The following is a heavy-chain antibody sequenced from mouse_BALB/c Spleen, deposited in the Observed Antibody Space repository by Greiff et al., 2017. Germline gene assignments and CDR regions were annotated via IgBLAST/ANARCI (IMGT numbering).Heavy chain of an antibody. J-gene: IGHJ1*01. D-gene: IGHD1-1*01. CDR3: ARGYYYGSRPWYFDV. V-gene: IGHV5-6-5*01. Sequence: EVQGVESGGGLVKPGGSLKLSCAASGFTFSSYAMSWVRQTPEKRLEWVASISSGGSTYYPDSVKGRFTISRDNARNILYLQMSSLRSEDTAMYYCARGYYYGSRPWYFDVWGAGTTVTVSS. CDR1: GFTFSSYA. CDR2: ISSGGST.